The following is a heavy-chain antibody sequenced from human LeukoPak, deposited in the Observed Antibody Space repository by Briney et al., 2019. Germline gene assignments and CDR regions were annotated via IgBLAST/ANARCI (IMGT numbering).Heavy chain of an antibody. CDR1: GFTLSSNY. D-gene: IGHD3-16*02. CDR3: ARARFSGYVSGSSRLGDHDAFYI. J-gene: IGHJ3*02. V-gene: IGHV3-53*01. Sequence: PGGSLRLSCAASGFTLSSNYMSCVRQAPGKGLECVSVIYSGGSTYYADSVKGRFTISRDNSKNTRYLQMNSLTAEDTDVYYCARARFSGYVSGSSRLGDHDAFYIRCQGTMVTVYS. CDR2: IYSGGST.